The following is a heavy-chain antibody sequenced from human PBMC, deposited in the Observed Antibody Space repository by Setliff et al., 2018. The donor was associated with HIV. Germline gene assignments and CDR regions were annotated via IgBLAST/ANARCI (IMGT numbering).Heavy chain of an antibody. V-gene: IGHV3-23*01. Sequence: GGSLRLSCVASGLTFSTYAINWVRLAPGKGLEWVSSISGSGYPYYADSVKGRFTISRDNSKNTLFLQMNSLGAEDTGVYYSAKDLGVSYYNSWRNYYGMDVWGQGTTVTVSS. J-gene: IGHJ6*02. CDR2: ISGSGYP. CDR3: AKDLGVSYYNSWRNYYGMDV. CDR1: GLTFSTYA. D-gene: IGHD3-3*01.